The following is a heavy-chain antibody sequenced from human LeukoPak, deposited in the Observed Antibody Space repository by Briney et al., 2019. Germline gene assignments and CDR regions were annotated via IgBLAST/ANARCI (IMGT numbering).Heavy chain of an antibody. CDR2: IGTAGDT. V-gene: IGHV3-13*01. J-gene: IGHJ6*02. CDR1: GFTFSSYD. Sequence: QAGGSLRLSCAASGFTFSSYDMHWVRQATGKGLEWVSAIGTAGDTYYPGSVKGRFTISRENAKNSLYFQMNSLRAGDTAVYYCARNPDVWQGYYYYGMDVWGQGTTVTVSS. CDR3: ARNPDVWQGYYYYGMDV.